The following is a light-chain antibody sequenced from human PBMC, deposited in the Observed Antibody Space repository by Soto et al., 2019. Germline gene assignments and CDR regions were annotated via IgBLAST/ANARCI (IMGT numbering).Light chain of an antibody. J-gene: IGKJ1*01. CDR3: QHYGTSQWT. Sequence: EIVLTQSPGTLSLSPGERATLSCRASQSVSSNYLAWYQQKPGQAPRLLISGASSRATGIPDRFSGSGSGTDFTLTISRLEPEDFAVFYCQHYGTSQWTCGQGTKVDIK. V-gene: IGKV3-20*01. CDR1: QSVSSNY. CDR2: GAS.